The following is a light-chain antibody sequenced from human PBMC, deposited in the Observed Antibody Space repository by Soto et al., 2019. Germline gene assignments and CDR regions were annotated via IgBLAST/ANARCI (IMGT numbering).Light chain of an antibody. CDR3: QQRSNWPIT. CDR2: DAS. Sequence: EIVLTQSPATLSLSPGERATLSCRTSQSVSSYFAWYQQKPGRAPRILIYDASNRATGIPARFIGSGSGTDFTLTISSPEPEDFAVYYCQQRSNWPITFGQGTRLEIK. CDR1: QSVSSY. J-gene: IGKJ5*01. V-gene: IGKV3-11*01.